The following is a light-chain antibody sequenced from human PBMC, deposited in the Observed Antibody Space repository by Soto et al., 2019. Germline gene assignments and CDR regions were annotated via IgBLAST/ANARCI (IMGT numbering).Light chain of an antibody. CDR1: QDISNY. Sequence: DIQMTQSPSSLSASVGDRVTITCQASQDISNYLNWYQQKPGKAPKFLIYDASNLETGVPSKFSRSGSGTDFTFTIRGLQSEDVATYYCQQYDNLQITFGQGTRLEIK. V-gene: IGKV1-33*01. CDR3: QQYDNLQIT. CDR2: DAS. J-gene: IGKJ5*01.